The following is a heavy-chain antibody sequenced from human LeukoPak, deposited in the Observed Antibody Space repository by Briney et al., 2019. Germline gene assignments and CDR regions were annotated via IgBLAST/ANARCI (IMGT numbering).Heavy chain of an antibody. CDR1: GFTFSSYS. J-gene: IGHJ5*02. V-gene: IGHV3-21*04. D-gene: IGHD3-10*01. Sequence: PGGSLRLSCAASGFTFSSYSMNWVRQAPGKGLEWVSAISYSTRTTHYADSVKGRFIISRDNSRNTLHLQMRSLGAEDTAVYYCARQGRQGDSGNNYFDPWGQGILVTVSS. CDR2: ISYSTRTT. CDR3: ARQGRQGDSGNNYFDP.